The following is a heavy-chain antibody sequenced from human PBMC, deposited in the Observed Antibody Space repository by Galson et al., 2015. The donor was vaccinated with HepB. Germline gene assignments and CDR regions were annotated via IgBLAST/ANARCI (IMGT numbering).Heavy chain of an antibody. Sequence: LRLSCAASRFTFSRFAMTWVRQAPGKGLDWFSSIISTGDTTYYADSVKGRFTVSRDNSKNTLYLQMNSLRAEDTAVYHCAKLPSLFSSSSNYYYGMDVWGQGTTVTVSS. V-gene: IGHV3-23*01. CDR2: IISTGDTT. CDR3: AKLPSLFSSSSNYYYGMDV. J-gene: IGHJ6*02. D-gene: IGHD6-6*01. CDR1: RFTFSRFA.